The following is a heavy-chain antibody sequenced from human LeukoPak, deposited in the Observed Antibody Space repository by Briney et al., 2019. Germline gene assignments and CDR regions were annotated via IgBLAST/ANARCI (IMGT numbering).Heavy chain of an antibody. D-gene: IGHD3-22*01. CDR2: ISGDNGNT. CDR1: GYTFTSLG. Sequence: ASLKVSCKASGYTFTSLGISWVRQAPGQGLEWMGWISGDNGNTYYAQKLQGRVTLTTDTSTSTPYMELRSLRSDDTAVYYCARDCDRSGYYCYWGQGTQVTVYS. CDR3: ARDCDRSGYYCY. J-gene: IGHJ4*02. V-gene: IGHV1-18*01.